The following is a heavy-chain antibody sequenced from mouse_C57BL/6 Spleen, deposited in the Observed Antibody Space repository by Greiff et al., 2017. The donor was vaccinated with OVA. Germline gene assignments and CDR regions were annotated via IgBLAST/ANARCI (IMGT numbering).Heavy chain of an antibody. Sequence: VQLQQSGPVLVKPGASVKMSCKASGYTFTDYYMNWVKQSHGKSLEWIGVINPYNGGTSYNQKFKGKATLTVDKSSSTAYMELNSLTSEDSAVYYCARGGVYHGRGDYAMDYWGQGTSVTVSS. D-gene: IGHD1-1*01. CDR1: GYTFTDYY. V-gene: IGHV1-19*01. J-gene: IGHJ4*01. CDR2: INPYNGGT. CDR3: ARGGVYHGRGDYAMDY.